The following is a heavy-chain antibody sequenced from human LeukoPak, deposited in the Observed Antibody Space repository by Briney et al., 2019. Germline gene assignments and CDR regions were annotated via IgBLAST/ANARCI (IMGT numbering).Heavy chain of an antibody. V-gene: IGHV3-15*01. CDR2: IKSKADGGTT. CDR1: EFTFSYAW. D-gene: IGHD6-19*01. J-gene: IGHJ4*02. CDR3: TTDYYSSGSYYFDY. Sequence: GGSLRLSCAASEFTFSYAWMSWVRQAPGKGLEWVGRIKSKADGGTTDYAAPVKGRFTISRDDSKNTLFLQMNSLKTEDTAVYYCTTDYYSSGSYYFDYWGQGTLVTVSS.